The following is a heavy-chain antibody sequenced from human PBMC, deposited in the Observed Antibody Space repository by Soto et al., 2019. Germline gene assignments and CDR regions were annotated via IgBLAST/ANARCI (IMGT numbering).Heavy chain of an antibody. CDR3: ARDSPKGYCSGGSCYSGWFDP. Sequence: SETLSLTCSFSGDSVTSVYFTWIRLSPETGLEWIGYMHYSGSTYYNPSLKSRVTISVDTSKNQFSLKLSSVTAADTAVYYCARDSPKGYCSGGSCYSGWFDPWAQGTLVTVSS. D-gene: IGHD2-15*01. J-gene: IGHJ5*02. V-gene: IGHV4-59*02. CDR2: MHYSGST. CDR1: GDSVTSVY.